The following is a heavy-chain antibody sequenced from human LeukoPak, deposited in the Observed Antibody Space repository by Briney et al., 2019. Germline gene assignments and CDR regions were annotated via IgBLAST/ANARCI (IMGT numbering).Heavy chain of an antibody. CDR1: GFTFSNYG. J-gene: IGHJ4*02. D-gene: IGHD3-10*01. Sequence: GRSLRLSCGASGFTFSNYGMHWVRQAPGKGLEWVTDIWHDGRTKDYGDAVKSRFTISRDNSKNTVYLQMNSLRADDTAVYYCARHPNYYDSGTMKVGFDNWGQGTLVTVSS. CDR3: ARHPNYYDSGTMKVGFDN. V-gene: IGHV3-33*01. CDR2: IWHDGRTK.